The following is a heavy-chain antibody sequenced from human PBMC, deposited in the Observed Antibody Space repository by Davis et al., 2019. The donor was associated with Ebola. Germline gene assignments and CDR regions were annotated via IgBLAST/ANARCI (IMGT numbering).Heavy chain of an antibody. CDR2: ISGSATST. D-gene: IGHD3-9*01. V-gene: IGHV3-48*03. J-gene: IGHJ4*02. CDR1: GITFSRYA. Sequence: GESLKISCAVSGITFSRYAMHWVRQAPGKGLEWVSYISGSATSTFYADSVKGRFTISRDNARDSLYLQMDSLRVEDTAIYYCARDAFSLSRYDTEDHWGQGTLVTVSS. CDR3: ARDAFSLSRYDTEDH.